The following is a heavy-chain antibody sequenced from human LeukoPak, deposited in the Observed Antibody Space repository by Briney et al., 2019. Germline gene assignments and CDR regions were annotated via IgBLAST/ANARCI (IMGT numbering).Heavy chain of an antibody. CDR2: INPNSGGT. Sequence: VASVKVSCKASGYTFTSYYMHWVRQAPGQGLEWMGIINPNSGGTNYALKFQGWVTMTRDTSISTAYMELSRLRSDDTAVYYCARAGGDYYDSSGYSPGYYCYYGMDVWGQGTTVTVSS. CDR1: GYTFTSYY. CDR3: ARAGGDYYDSSGYSPGYYCYYGMDV. V-gene: IGHV1-2*04. D-gene: IGHD3-22*01. J-gene: IGHJ6*02.